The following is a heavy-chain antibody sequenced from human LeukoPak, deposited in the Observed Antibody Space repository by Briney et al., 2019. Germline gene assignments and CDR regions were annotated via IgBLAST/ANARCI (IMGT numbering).Heavy chain of an antibody. D-gene: IGHD6-19*01. V-gene: IGHV4-59*11. CDR3: ARGYSSGWFNWFDP. CDR1: GGSISSHH. J-gene: IGHJ5*02. Sequence: PSETLSLTCTVSGGSISSHHWSWIRQPPGKGLEWIGYIYYSGSTNYKPSLKSRVTISVDTSKNQFSLKLSSVTAADTAVYYCARGYSSGWFNWFDPWGQGTLVTVSS. CDR2: IYYSGST.